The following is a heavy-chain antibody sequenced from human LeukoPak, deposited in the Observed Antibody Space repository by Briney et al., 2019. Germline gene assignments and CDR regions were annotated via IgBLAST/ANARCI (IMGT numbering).Heavy chain of an antibody. CDR3: ARHLAHVDYEVHYYGMDV. V-gene: IGHV4-39*01. CDR2: IYYSGST. Sequence: PSETLSLTRTVSGGSISSSSYYWGWIRQPPGKGLEWIGSIYYSGSTYYNPSLKSRVTISVDTSKNQFSLKLSSVTAADTAVYYCARHLAHVDYEVHYYGMDVWGQGTTVTVSS. J-gene: IGHJ6*02. D-gene: IGHD4-17*01. CDR1: GGSISSSSYY.